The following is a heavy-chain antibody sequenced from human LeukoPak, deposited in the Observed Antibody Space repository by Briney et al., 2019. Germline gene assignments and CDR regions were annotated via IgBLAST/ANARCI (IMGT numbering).Heavy chain of an antibody. D-gene: IGHD3-22*01. CDR2: IDPSGTST. CDR1: GYTFTSYY. Sequence: ASVKVSCKGSGYTFTSYYIHWVRQAPGQGLEWMGIIDPSGTSTTYAQKFQGRVTMTRDTSTSTVYMELSSLRSEDTAVYYCARGDDSSAYFLNCFDYWGQGTLVTVSS. V-gene: IGHV1-46*01. CDR3: ARGDDSSAYFLNCFDY. J-gene: IGHJ4*02.